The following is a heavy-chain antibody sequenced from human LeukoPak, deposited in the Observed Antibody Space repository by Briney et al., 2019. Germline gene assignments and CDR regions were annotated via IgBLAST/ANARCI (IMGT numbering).Heavy chain of an antibody. J-gene: IGHJ4*02. CDR3: ASRTGDPWNYFDY. V-gene: IGHV4-59*08. CDR2: IYYSGST. D-gene: IGHD7-27*01. Sequence: LETLSLTCTVSGGSISGYYWSWIRQPPGKGLEWIGYIYYSGSTNYNPSLKSRVTISVDTSKNQFSLKLSSVTAADTAVYYCASRTGDPWNYFDYWAREPWSPSPQ. CDR1: GGSISGYY.